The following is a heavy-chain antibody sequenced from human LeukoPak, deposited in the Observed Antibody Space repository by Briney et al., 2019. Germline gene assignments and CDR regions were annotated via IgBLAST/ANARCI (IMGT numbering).Heavy chain of an antibody. CDR1: GGSFSGYY. CDR2: INHSGST. J-gene: IGHJ4*02. Sequence: PSETLSLTCAVYGGSFSGYYWSWIRRPPGKGLEWIGEINHSGSTNYNPSLKSRVTISVDTSKNQFSLKLSSVTAADTAVYYCARSGFYDSSGYYYGYWGQGTLVTVSS. CDR3: ARSGFYDSSGYYYGY. V-gene: IGHV4-34*01. D-gene: IGHD3-22*01.